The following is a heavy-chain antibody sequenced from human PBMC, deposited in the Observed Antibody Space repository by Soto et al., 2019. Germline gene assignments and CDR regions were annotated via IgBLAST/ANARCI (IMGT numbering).Heavy chain of an antibody. CDR1: GGSISSSNW. D-gene: IGHD1-26*01. J-gene: IGHJ5*02. CDR3: ARDVWAERFLGWFDP. CDR2: IYHSGST. V-gene: IGHV4-4*02. Sequence: QVQLQESGPGLVKPSGTLSLTCAVSGGSISSSNWWSWVRQPPGKGLEWIGEIYHSGSTNYNPSLKSRVTISIDKSKNQFSLKLSSVTDADTDVYYCARDVWAERFLGWFDPWGQGTLVTVSS.